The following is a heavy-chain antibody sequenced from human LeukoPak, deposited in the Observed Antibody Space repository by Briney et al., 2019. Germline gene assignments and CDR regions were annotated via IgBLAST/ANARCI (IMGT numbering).Heavy chain of an antibody. V-gene: IGHV3-23*01. J-gene: IGHJ4*02. Sequence: GGSLRLSCAASGFTFSSYAMSWVRQAPGKGLEWVSAISGSGGSTYYADSVKGRFTVSRDNSKNTLYLQMNSLRAEDTAVYYCAKERSVTMIVVVITGFDYWGQGTLVTVSS. CDR1: GFTFSSYA. CDR3: AKERSVTMIVVVITGFDY. D-gene: IGHD3-22*01. CDR2: ISGSGGST.